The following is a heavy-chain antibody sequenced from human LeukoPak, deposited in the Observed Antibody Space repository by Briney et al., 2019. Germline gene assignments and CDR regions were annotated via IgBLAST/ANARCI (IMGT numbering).Heavy chain of an antibody. Sequence: ASVKVSCKASGYTFTSYAMNWVRQAPGQGLEWMGWININTGNPTYAQGFTGRFVFSLDTSVSTAYLQISGLKAEDTAVYYCARDFAAAGTWRDYYYYGMDVWGQGTTVTVSS. CDR2: ININTGNP. CDR3: ARDFAAAGTWRDYYYYGMDV. CDR1: GYTFTSYA. J-gene: IGHJ6*02. V-gene: IGHV7-4-1*02. D-gene: IGHD6-13*01.